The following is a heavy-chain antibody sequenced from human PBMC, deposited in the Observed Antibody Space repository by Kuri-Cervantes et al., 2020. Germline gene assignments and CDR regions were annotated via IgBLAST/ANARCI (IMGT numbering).Heavy chain of an antibody. D-gene: IGHD3-22*01. J-gene: IGHJ4*02. CDR3: ARIPRFPMIVVVSPFDY. Sequence: ASVKVSCKASGYTFTSYDINWVRQATGQGLEWMGWMNPNSGNTGYAQKFQGRVTMTRNTSISTAYMELSSLRSEDTAVYYCARIPRFPMIVVVSPFDYWGQGTLVTVSS. CDR2: MNPNSGNT. V-gene: IGHV1-8*01. CDR1: GYTFTSYD.